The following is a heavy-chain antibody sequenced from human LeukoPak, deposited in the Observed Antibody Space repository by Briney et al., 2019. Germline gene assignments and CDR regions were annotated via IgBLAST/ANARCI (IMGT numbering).Heavy chain of an antibody. Sequence: PGGSLRLSCAASGFTFSSYAMHWVRQAPGKGLEWVAVISYDGSNKYYADSVKGRFTISRDNSKNTLYLQMNSLRAEDTAVYYCARAMTEGPYSRLPNAFDIWGQGTMVTVSS. D-gene: IGHD6-13*01. V-gene: IGHV3-30-3*01. CDR1: GFTFSSYA. J-gene: IGHJ3*02. CDR2: ISYDGSNK. CDR3: ARAMTEGPYSRLPNAFDI.